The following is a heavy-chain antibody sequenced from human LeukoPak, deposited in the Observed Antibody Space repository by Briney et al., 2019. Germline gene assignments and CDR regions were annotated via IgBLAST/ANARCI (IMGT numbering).Heavy chain of an antibody. CDR1: GFTFSSHA. CDR2: ISGSGGST. CDR3: AKDSCSSTSCYLVGPEYFDY. D-gene: IGHD2-2*01. J-gene: IGHJ4*02. Sequence: PGGSLRLSCAASGFTFSSHATSWVRQAPGKGLEWVSAISGSGGSTYYADSVKGRFTISRDNSKNTLYLQMNSLRAEDTAVYYCAKDSCSSTSCYLVGPEYFDYWGQGTLVTVSS. V-gene: IGHV3-23*01.